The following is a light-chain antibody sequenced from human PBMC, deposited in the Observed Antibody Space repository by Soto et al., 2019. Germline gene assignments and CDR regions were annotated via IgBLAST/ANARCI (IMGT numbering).Light chain of an antibody. CDR3: QQRSNWPLT. Sequence: EIVFTQSPATLSLSPGERATPSCRASQSVSSYLAWYQLKPGQAPRLLIYDASNRATGIPARFSGSGSGTDFTLTISSLEPEDFAVYYCQQRSNWPLTFGGGTKVDIK. J-gene: IGKJ4*01. V-gene: IGKV3-11*01. CDR1: QSVSSY. CDR2: DAS.